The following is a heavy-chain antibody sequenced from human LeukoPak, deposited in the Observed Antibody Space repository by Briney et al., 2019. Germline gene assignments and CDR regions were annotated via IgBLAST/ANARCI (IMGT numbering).Heavy chain of an antibody. V-gene: IGHV4-59*11. J-gene: IGHJ6*03. CDR3: ARVLQNYYHLDV. D-gene: IGHD3-3*01. CDR2: IYDNESA. Sequence: SETLSLTCTISGVSINGHYWSWIRQPPGKGLEWIGFIYDNESANYKSSLESRVTMTVDTSKNQVSLKLNSVTAADTAVYYCARVLQNYYHLDVWGEGTTVTVSS. CDR1: GVSINGHY.